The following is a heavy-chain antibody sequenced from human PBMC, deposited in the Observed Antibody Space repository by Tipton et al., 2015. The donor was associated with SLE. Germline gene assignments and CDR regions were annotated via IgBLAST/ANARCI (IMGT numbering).Heavy chain of an antibody. Sequence: GSLRLSSEASGFTFSSYWMHWVRQGPGKGLVWVSGINREGSDTRYGDSAKGRFTISRDNAKNTLYLQMHSLRVDDTAVYYCGRGGPPNAIDIWGRGTTVSVSS. J-gene: IGHJ3*02. V-gene: IGHV3-74*01. CDR1: GFTFSSYW. CDR3: GRGGPPNAIDI. CDR2: INREGSDT.